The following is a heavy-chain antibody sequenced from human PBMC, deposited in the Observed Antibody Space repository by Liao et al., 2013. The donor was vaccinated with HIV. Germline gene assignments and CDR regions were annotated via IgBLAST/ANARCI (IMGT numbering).Heavy chain of an antibody. V-gene: IGHV4-39*07. Sequence: QVQLQESGPGLVKPSETLSLTCTVSGGSINNSPYYWGWIRQPPGRDLEWIGGINYSGRTYYNPSLKSRVTISVDTSKNQFSLKLRSVTAADTAVYYCARDNRLWFGELQEYFQHWGQGTLVTVSS. J-gene: IGHJ1*01. CDR2: INYSGRT. CDR3: ARDNRLWFGELQEYFQH. D-gene: IGHD3-10*01. CDR1: GGSINNSPYY.